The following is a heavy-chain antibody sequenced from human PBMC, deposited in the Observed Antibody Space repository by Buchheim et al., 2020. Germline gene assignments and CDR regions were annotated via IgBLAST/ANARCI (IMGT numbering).Heavy chain of an antibody. CDR2: INTDGSTR. J-gene: IGHJ4*03. Sequence: VQLVESGGGVVQPGGSLRLSCGASGFTFSTYWMQWVRHIPGKGLERVSYINTDGSTRGYADSVKGRFAISRDNANNILYLHMTSLRVEDTATYYCVRDRGWTACDYWGQGAL. CDR1: GFTFSTYW. D-gene: IGHD2-15*01. CDR3: VRDRGWTACDY. V-gene: IGHV3-74*01.